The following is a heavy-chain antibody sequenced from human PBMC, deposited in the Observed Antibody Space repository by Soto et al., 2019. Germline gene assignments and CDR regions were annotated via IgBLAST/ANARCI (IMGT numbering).Heavy chain of an antibody. Sequence: QVQLVESGGGVVQPGRSLRLTCAASGFIFSGSGMHWVRQAPGKGLEWVALISYDGSRTNYADSVRDRFTISRDNGQNTLYLQMNSLRAEDTAVYFCARWVGGSMYDNSGKYDSWGQGTLVIVSS. D-gene: IGHD3-22*01. J-gene: IGHJ5*01. V-gene: IGHV3-30*03. CDR2: ISYDGSRT. CDR3: ARWVGGSMYDNSGKYDS. CDR1: GFIFSGSG.